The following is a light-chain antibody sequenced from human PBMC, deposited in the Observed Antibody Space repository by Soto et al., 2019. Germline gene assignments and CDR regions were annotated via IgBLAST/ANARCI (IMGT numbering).Light chain of an antibody. J-gene: IGKJ4*01. CDR2: RAS. CDR1: QTISSSF. Sequence: EIVLTQSPGTLSLSPGERATLSCRASQTISSSFLAWYQHKPGQAPSLLIYRASRRAPGIPDRVSGSGSWTNFTLTISRLKPEDFAVYYCHQFGSSPLDTFGGGTKVEIK. CDR3: HQFGSSPLDT. V-gene: IGKV3-20*01.